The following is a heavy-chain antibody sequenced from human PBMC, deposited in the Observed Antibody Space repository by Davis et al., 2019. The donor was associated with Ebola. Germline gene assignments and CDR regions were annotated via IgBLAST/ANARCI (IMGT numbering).Heavy chain of an antibody. J-gene: IGHJ4*02. Sequence: SVKVSCKASGYTFTSYGISWVRQAPGQGLEWMGGIIPIFGTANYAQKFQGRVTITADESTSTAYMELSSLRSEDTAVYYCARDQGGRGGSLPFDYWGQGTLVTVSS. CDR3: ARDQGGRGGSLPFDY. V-gene: IGHV1-69*13. CDR1: GYTFTSYG. CDR2: IIPIFGTA. D-gene: IGHD1-26*01.